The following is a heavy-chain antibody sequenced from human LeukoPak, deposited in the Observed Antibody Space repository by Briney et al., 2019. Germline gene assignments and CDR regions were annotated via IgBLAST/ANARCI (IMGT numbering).Heavy chain of an antibody. Sequence: KPSETLSLTCTVSGGSISSSSYYWGWLRQPPGKGLEWIGSIYYSGSTYYNPSLKSRVTISVDTSKNQFSLKLSSVTAADTAVYYCASAVHYDTGENGFDYWGQGTLVTVSS. CDR2: IYYSGST. D-gene: IGHD3-22*01. CDR1: GGSISSSSYY. CDR3: ASAVHYDTGENGFDY. V-gene: IGHV4-39*07. J-gene: IGHJ4*02.